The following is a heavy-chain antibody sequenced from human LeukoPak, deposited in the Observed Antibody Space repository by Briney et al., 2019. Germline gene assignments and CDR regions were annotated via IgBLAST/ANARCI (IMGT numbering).Heavy chain of an antibody. V-gene: IGHV3-21*01. D-gene: IGHD3-22*01. CDR3: ARSYDTSGYYY. Sequence: GGSLRLSCAASGFTFSSYSMNRVRQAPGKGLEWVSSISSSSSYIYYADSVKGRFTISRDNAKNSLYLQMNSLRAEDTAVYYCARSYDTSGYYYWGQGTLVTVSS. CDR2: ISSSSSYI. CDR1: GFTFSSYS. J-gene: IGHJ4*02.